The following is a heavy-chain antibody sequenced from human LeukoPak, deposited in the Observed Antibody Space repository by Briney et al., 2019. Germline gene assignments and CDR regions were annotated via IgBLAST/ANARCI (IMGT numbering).Heavy chain of an antibody. D-gene: IGHD1-26*01. Sequence: SETLSLTCTVSGGSISSYYWSWIRQPPGKGLEWIGYIYYSGSTNYNPSLKSRVTISVDTSKNQFSLKLSSVTAADTAAYSCARALSGRYPFDYWGQGTLVTVSS. J-gene: IGHJ4*02. V-gene: IGHV4-59*01. CDR2: IYYSGST. CDR1: GGSISSYY. CDR3: ARALSGRYPFDY.